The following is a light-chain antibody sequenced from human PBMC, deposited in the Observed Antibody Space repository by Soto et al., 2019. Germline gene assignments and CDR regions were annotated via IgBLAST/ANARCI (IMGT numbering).Light chain of an antibody. CDR3: AVWDDRLHGM. J-gene: IGLJ3*02. CDR1: SSNIGTYY. CDR2: RND. Sequence: QSVLTQPPSASGTPGQRVTISCSGSSSNIGTYYVYWYQQLPGTTPKLLIYRNDQRPSGVPDRFSASKSGTSASLAISGLRSEDEADYYCAVWDDRLHGMFGGGTQLTV. V-gene: IGLV1-47*01.